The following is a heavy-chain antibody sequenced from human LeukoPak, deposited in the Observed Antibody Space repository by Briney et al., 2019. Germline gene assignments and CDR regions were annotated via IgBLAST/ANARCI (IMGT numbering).Heavy chain of an antibody. CDR3: ARAHAGYCSGGSCLQNDY. Sequence: GASVKVSCKASGYTFTSYGISWVRQAPGQGLEWMGWISAYNGNTNYAQKLQGRATMTTDTSTSTAYMELRSLRSDDTAVYYCARAHAGYCSGGSCLQNDYWGQGTLVTVSS. CDR1: GYTFTSYG. V-gene: IGHV1-18*04. CDR2: ISAYNGNT. D-gene: IGHD2-15*01. J-gene: IGHJ4*02.